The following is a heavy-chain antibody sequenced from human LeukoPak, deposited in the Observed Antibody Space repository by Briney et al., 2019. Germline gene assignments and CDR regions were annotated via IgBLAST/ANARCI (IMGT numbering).Heavy chain of an antibody. D-gene: IGHD2-15*01. CDR1: GGSISSSSYY. V-gene: IGHV4-39*07. Sequence: SETLALTCTVSGGSISSSSYYWGWIRQPPGKGLEWIGSIYYSGSTYYNPSLKSRVTISVDTSKNQFSLKLSSVTAADTAVYYCARGDPLVAYGYWGQGTLVTVSS. CDR3: ARGDPLVAYGY. J-gene: IGHJ4*02. CDR2: IYYSGST.